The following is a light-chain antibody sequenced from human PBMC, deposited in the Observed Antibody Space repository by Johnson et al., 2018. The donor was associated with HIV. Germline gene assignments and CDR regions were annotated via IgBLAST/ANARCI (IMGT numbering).Light chain of an antibody. Sequence: QSVLTQPPSVSAAPGQKVTISCSGSSSNIGNNYVSWYQQLPGTAPKLLIYDNNKRPSGIPDRFSGSKSGTSATLRITGLQTGDEADYYCATWDSSLCAGGVFGTGTKVTVL. V-gene: IGLV1-51*01. CDR2: DNN. CDR1: SSNIGNNY. J-gene: IGLJ1*01. CDR3: ATWDSSLCAGGV.